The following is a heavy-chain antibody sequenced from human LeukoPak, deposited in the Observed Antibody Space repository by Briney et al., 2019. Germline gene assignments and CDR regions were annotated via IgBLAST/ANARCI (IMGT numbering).Heavy chain of an antibody. J-gene: IGHJ4*02. Sequence: WASVKVSCKVSGYTLTELSMHWVRQAPGKGLEWMGGFDPEDGETIYAQKFQGRVTMTRSTSINTAYMELSSLRSEDTAVYYCARAPRSWGFDYWGQGTLVTVSS. CDR3: ARAPRSWGFDY. CDR2: FDPEDGET. CDR1: GYTLTELS. V-gene: IGHV1-24*01. D-gene: IGHD7-27*01.